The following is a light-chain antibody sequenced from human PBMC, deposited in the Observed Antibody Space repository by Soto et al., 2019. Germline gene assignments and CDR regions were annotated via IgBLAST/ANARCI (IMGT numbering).Light chain of an antibody. CDR2: DVS. V-gene: IGLV2-14*01. CDR3: SSYTSSSTL. Sequence: QSALTQPASVSGSPGQSITISCTGTSGDVGGYNYVSWYQQHPGKAPKLMIYDVSDRPSGVSNRFSGSKSGNTASLTISGLRAEDEADYYCSSYTSSSTLFGNGTKLTVL. CDR1: SGDVGGYNY. J-gene: IGLJ1*01.